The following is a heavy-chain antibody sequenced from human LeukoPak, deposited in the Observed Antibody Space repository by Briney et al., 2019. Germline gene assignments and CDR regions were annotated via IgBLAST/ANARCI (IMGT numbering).Heavy chain of an antibody. Sequence: PSETLSLTCTVSGGSLSRSSYYWGWIRQPPGKGLEWIGTIYYSGSTYYNPSLKSRVTVSVDTSKNQFSLKLSSVTAAHTAVYYCARHKWSVGSDYWGQGTLVTVSS. CDR2: IYYSGST. CDR1: GGSLSRSSYY. V-gene: IGHV4-39*01. CDR3: ARHKWSVGSDY. D-gene: IGHD2-8*01. J-gene: IGHJ4*02.